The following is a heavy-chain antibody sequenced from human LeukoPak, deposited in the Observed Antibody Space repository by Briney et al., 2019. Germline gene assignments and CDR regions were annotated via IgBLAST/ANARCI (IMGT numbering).Heavy chain of an antibody. CDR1: GGSFTGYY. CDR2: IHYRGAT. Sequence: SETLSLTCAVSGGSFTGYYWSWIRQAPGKGLEWIGEIHYRGATNYKPSLRSRVTISRDTSENQFSLKLSSVTAADTAVYYCAVNFDYWGQGTLVTVSS. J-gene: IGHJ4*02. V-gene: IGHV4-34*01. CDR3: AVNFDY.